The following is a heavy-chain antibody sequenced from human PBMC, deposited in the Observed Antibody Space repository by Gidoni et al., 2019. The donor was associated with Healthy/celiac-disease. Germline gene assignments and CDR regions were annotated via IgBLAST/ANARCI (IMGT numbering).Heavy chain of an antibody. V-gene: IGHV3-33*01. Sequence: QVQLVESGGGVVQPGRSLRLSCAASGFTFSSYGMHWVRQAPGKGLEWVAVIWYDGSNKYYADSVKGRFTISRDNSKNTLYLQMNSLRAEDTAVYYCARDKDIVVVVAAAYYDSSGYLDYWGQGTLVTVSS. CDR3: ARDKDIVVVVAAAYYDSSGYLDY. D-gene: IGHD2-15*01. CDR1: GFTFSSYG. J-gene: IGHJ4*02. CDR2: IWYDGSNK.